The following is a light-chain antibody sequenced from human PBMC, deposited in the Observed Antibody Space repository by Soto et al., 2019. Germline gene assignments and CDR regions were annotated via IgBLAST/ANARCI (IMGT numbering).Light chain of an antibody. CDR3: QQYNNWPPART. CDR1: QSVSSN. J-gene: IGKJ1*01. V-gene: IGKV3-15*01. Sequence: EIVMTQSPATLSVSPGERATLSCRASQSVSSNLAWYQQKPGQAPRLLIYGASTRATGIPARFSGSGSGTDVTLTISSLQSEDFAVYYCQQYNNWPPARTFGQGTKVEIK. CDR2: GAS.